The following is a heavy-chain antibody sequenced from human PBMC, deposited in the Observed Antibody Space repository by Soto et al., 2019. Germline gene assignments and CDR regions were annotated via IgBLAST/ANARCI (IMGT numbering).Heavy chain of an antibody. V-gene: IGHV3-74*03. Sequence: EVQLVASGGGLVQPGGSLRLSCAASGFTFSSYWMHWVRHAPGTVLVWVLRFNSDGSSTQYADSVKGRFNISRDNAKNTLYLQLNSLRADDTAVYYCARVLRGPLTWTPARYFDYWGQGTLVTFSS. CDR2: FNSDGSST. CDR1: GFTFSSYW. J-gene: IGHJ4*02. CDR3: ARVLRGPLTWTPARYFDY. D-gene: IGHD3-16*01.